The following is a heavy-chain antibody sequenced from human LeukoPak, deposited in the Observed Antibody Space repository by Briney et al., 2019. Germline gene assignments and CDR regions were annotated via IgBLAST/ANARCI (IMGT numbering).Heavy chain of an antibody. Sequence: GGSLRLSCAASGFTFSSYWLHWVRQAPGKGLVWVSRINSDGSSAIYADSVKGRFTISRDNARNTLYLQMNSLRAEDTALYYCARDNYGLDVWGQGTTVTVSS. CDR2: INSDGSSA. J-gene: IGHJ6*02. V-gene: IGHV3-74*01. CDR3: ARDNYGLDV. CDR1: GFTFSSYW.